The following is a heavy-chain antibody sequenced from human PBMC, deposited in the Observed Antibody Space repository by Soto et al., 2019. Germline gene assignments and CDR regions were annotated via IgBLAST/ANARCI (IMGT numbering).Heavy chain of an antibody. Sequence: HPGGSLRLSGAAAGFTFSSYAMGWVRQAPGKGLEWVSASSGSGGSTYYADSVKGRFTISRDNSKNTLYLQMNSLRAEDTAVYYRAKAPGYSDSSGYYFDYWGQGTLVTVSS. J-gene: IGHJ4*02. V-gene: IGHV3-23*01. D-gene: IGHD3-22*01. CDR3: AKAPGYSDSSGYYFDY. CDR1: GFTFSSYA. CDR2: SSGSGGST.